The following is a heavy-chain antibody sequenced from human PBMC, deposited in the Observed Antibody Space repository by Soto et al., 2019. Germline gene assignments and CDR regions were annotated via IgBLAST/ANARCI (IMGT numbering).Heavy chain of an antibody. V-gene: IGHV1-2*02. CDR3: AREDHTGSNYCMDV. Sequence: AGVTVSRLASGYTFTRYYIHWVGQAPRQERAGMGSINPHNGGPNYAQRFQGRGTLTRDTSKTTVYMETSGLTSYDQAVYYFAREDHTGSNYCMDVWGQGTPVTVSS. CDR2: INPHNGGP. CDR1: GYTFTRYY. J-gene: IGHJ6*02. D-gene: IGHD5-12*01.